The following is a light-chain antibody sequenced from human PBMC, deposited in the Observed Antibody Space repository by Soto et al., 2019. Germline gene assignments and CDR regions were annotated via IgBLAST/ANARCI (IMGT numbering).Light chain of an antibody. Sequence: EIVMTQSPATLSVSPGGSATLSCRASQHVSSNLAWYRQKPGQPPTLLIYRASTRATGIPATFSGSGSGTEFTLAISSLQSEDFAVYYCQQYNKWPYTLGQGTKLEI. V-gene: IGKV3-15*01. CDR1: QHVSSN. CDR2: RAS. J-gene: IGKJ2*01. CDR3: QQYNKWPYT.